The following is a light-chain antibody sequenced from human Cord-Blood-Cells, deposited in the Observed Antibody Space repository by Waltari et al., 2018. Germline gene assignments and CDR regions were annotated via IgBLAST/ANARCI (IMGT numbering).Light chain of an antibody. CDR1: SSDVGGYNY. V-gene: IGLV2-14*01. J-gene: IGLJ1*01. CDR3: SSYTSSSTYV. Sequence: QSALTQPASVSGSPGQSITISCTGTSSDVGGYNYVSSYQQHPGKAPKLMIYDVSQRPSGVSNRFSGSKSGNTASLTISGLQAEDEADYYCSSYTSSSTYVFGTGTKVTVL. CDR2: DVS.